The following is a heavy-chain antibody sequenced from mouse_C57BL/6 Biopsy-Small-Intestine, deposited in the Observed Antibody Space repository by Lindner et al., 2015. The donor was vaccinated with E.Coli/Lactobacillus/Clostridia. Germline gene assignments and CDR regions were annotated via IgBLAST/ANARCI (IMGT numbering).Heavy chain of an antibody. CDR3: ARHSLNGENPFDV. CDR1: GDTFTTYY. V-gene: IGHV1-59*01. D-gene: IGHD3-1*01. J-gene: IGHJ3*01. Sequence: SVKVSCKASGDTFTTYYMHWVRQAPGQGLEWMGIINPSGDSTTYAQKFQGRVTMTRDTSTSTVYMELSSLRSDDTAVYYCARHSLNGENPFDVWGQGTLVTVSS. CDR2: INPSGDST.